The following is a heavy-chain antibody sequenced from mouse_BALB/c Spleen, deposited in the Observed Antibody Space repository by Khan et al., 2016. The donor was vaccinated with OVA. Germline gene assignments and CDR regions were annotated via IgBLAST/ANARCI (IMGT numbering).Heavy chain of an antibody. CDR1: GFNIKDTY. D-gene: IGHD2-10*02. V-gene: IGHV14-3*02. CDR2: IAPSNGNT. Sequence: VQLQQSGAELVKPGASVKLSCTASGFNIKDTYMHWVKQRPEQGLVWIGRIAPSNGNTKYDPKFHGKATIKADTSSNTAYLQVSSLTSEYTAVYYCARPSYDPGNFDVWRAGPSVTVSS. CDR3: ARPSYDPGNFDV. J-gene: IGHJ1*01.